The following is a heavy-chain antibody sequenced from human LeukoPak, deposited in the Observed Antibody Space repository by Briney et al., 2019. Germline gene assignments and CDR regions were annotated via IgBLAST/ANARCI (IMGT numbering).Heavy chain of an antibody. CDR1: GYTFTSYD. Sequence: ASVKVSCKAFGYTFTSYDINWVRQATGQGLEWMGWMNPNSGNTGYAQKFQGRVTITRNTSISTAYMELSSLRSEDTAVYYCARGYYDSSGYVNWFDPWGQGTLVTVSS. D-gene: IGHD3-22*01. J-gene: IGHJ5*02. CDR3: ARGYYDSSGYVNWFDP. CDR2: MNPNSGNT. V-gene: IGHV1-8*03.